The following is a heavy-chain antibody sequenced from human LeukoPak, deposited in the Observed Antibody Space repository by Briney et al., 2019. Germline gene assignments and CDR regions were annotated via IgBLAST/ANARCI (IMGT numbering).Heavy chain of an antibody. CDR3: ARDYRGGWNDY. CDR1: VFTLSSYW. J-gene: IGHJ4*02. D-gene: IGHD1-26*01. V-gene: IGHV3-7*01. CDR2: IREEGGEK. Sequence: GGSLRLSCAASVFTLSSYWMSWVRQTKDKGGEGVVNIREEGGEKHYVDSVKGRFTISRDNAKNSLYLQMNSLRVEDTAVYYCARDYRGGWNDYWGQGTLVTVSS.